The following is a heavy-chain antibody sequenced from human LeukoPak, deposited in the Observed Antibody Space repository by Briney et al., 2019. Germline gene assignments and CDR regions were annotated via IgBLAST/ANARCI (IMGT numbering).Heavy chain of an antibody. CDR3: AKAFPMVRDFDY. V-gene: IGHV4-39*07. CDR1: GGSISSSSYY. Sequence: MASETLSLTCTVSGGSISSSSYYWGWIRQPPGKGLEWIGSIYYSGSTYYNPSLKSRVTISVDTSKNQFSLKLSSVTAADTAVYYCAKAFPMVRDFDYWGQGTLVTVAS. D-gene: IGHD3-10*01. J-gene: IGHJ4*02. CDR2: IYYSGST.